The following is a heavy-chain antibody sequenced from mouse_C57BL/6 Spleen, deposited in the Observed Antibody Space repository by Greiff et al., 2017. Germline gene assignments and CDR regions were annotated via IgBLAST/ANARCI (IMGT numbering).Heavy chain of an antibody. J-gene: IGHJ4*01. CDR1: GYSITSGYD. Sequence: EVQVVESGPGMVKPSQSLSLTCTVTGYSITSGYDWHWIRHFPGNKLEWMGYISYSGSTNYNPSLKSRISITHDTSKNHFFLKLNSVTTEDTATYYCARDSNDYAMDYWGQGTSVTVSS. V-gene: IGHV3-1*01. CDR2: ISYSGST. D-gene: IGHD2-5*01. CDR3: ARDSNDYAMDY.